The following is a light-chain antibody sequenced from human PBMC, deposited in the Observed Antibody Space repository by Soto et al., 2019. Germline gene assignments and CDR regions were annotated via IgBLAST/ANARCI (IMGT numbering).Light chain of an antibody. CDR1: QSVSIN. CDR2: GAS. J-gene: IGKJ1*01. Sequence: EIMMLHSPGTLSVTPGERATLSCRASQSVSINLAWYQQKPGQAPRLLIYGASSRATGIPDRFSGSGSGTDFTLTISRLEPEDFAVYYCQQYDSLWTFGQGGKVDIK. CDR3: QQYDSLWT. V-gene: IGKV3-20*01.